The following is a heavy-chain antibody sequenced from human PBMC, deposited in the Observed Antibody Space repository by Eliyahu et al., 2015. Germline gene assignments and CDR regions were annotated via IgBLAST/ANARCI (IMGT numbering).Heavy chain of an antibody. V-gene: IGHV3-43*02. CDR3: AKDMGMSAPRDRSAYYYYGMDV. D-gene: IGHD6-13*01. J-gene: IGHJ6*02. CDR2: ISGDGGST. CDR1: GFTFDXYA. Sequence: EVQLMESGGGVVQPGGSLXLSCAASGFTFDXYAXPWXRQTPGKGLGWVSLISGDGGSTYHADSVKGRFTISRDNSKNSLYLQMNSLRVEDTALYYCAKDMGMSAPRDRSAYYYYGMDVWGQGTTVTVSS.